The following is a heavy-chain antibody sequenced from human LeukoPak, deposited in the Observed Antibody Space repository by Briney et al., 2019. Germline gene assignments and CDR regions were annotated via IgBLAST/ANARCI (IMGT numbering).Heavy chain of an antibody. CDR1: GFTFSDYW. CDR2: IKQDASEK. D-gene: IGHD6-13*01. V-gene: IGHV3-7*03. CDR3: AKDRGGSLDY. J-gene: IGHJ4*02. Sequence: PGGSLRLSCAASGFTFSDYWMNWVRQAPGTGLEWVANIKQDASEKKYADSVKGRFTISRDNAKNSLYLQMNSLRAEDMALYYCAKDRGGSLDYWGQGTLVTVSS.